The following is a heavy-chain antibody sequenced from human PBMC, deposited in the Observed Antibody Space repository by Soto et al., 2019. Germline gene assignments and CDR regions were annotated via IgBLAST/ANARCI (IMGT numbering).Heavy chain of an antibody. CDR3: VRDTYFSDSSSYTRCFDF. V-gene: IGHV3-72*01. J-gene: IGHJ4*02. Sequence: EVHLVESGGGLVQPGGSLRLSCSVSGFTLSDHYIDWVRQAPGKGLEWVGRSRNQANGYSTIYAASVKGRFTTSRDDSKNLVYLQMESLRTEDTAVYYCVRDTYFSDSSSYTRCFDFWGQGALVTVSS. CDR1: GFTLSDHY. CDR2: SRNQANGYST. D-gene: IGHD3-22*01.